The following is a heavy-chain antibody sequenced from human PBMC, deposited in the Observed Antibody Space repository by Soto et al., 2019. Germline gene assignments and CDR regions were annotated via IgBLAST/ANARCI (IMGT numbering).Heavy chain of an antibody. V-gene: IGHV3-30*18. CDR2: ISYDGSNK. CDR1: GFTFSSYG. CDR3: AKPGIAAAGIYYYYGMDV. J-gene: IGHJ6*02. Sequence: GGSLRLSCAASGFTFSSYGMHWVRQAPGKGLEWVAVISYDGSNKYYADSVKGRFTISRDNSKNTLYLQMNSLRAEDTAVYYCAKPGIAAAGIYYYYGMDVWGQGATVTVSS. D-gene: IGHD6-13*01.